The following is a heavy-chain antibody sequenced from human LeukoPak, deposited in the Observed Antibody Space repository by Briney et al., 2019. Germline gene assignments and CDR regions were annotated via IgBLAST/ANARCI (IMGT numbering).Heavy chain of an antibody. CDR1: GGSISSYY. J-gene: IGHJ4*02. Sequence: SETLSLTCTVSGGSISSYYWSWIRQPPGKGLEWIGYIYYSGSTNYNPSLKSRVTISVDTSKNQFSLKLSSVTAADTVVYYCARGAQDYYGSGSYLGVFDYWGQGTLVTVSS. D-gene: IGHD3-10*01. CDR3: ARGAQDYYGSGSYLGVFDY. V-gene: IGHV4-59*12. CDR2: IYYSGST.